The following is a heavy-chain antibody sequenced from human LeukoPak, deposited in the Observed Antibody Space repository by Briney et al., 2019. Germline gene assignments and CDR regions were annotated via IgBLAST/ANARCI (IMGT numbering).Heavy chain of an antibody. CDR2: INPSGGST. V-gene: IGHV1-46*01. CDR1: GYTFTSYY. Sequence: ASVTVSCKASGYTFTSYYMHWVRQAPGQGLEWMGIINPSGGSTSYAQKFQGRVTMTRDTSTSTVYMELSSLRSEDTAVYYCAREGAGGATSGSPFDYWGQGTLVTVSS. CDR3: AREGAGGATSGSPFDY. D-gene: IGHD1-26*01. J-gene: IGHJ4*02.